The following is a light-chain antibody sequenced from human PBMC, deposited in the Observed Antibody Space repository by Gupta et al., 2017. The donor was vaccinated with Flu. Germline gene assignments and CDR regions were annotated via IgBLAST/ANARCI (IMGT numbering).Light chain of an antibody. V-gene: IGKV3-15*01. CDR3: KQYHNWPQT. Sequence: PATLSVSPGDRVTLSCMASQSIWTNLDWYQQKPGQAPRRLIYDASTRATGVPARFSGSGSGTEFTVTISSLQSEDFAVYYCKQYHNWPQTFGQGTKLEIK. CDR1: QSIWTN. CDR2: DAS. J-gene: IGKJ2*01.